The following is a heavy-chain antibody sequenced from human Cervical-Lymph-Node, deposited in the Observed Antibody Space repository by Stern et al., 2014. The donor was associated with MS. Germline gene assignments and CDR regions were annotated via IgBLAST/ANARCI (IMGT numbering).Heavy chain of an antibody. Sequence: QVQLVQSGSELKKPGASVKVSCKASGYTFTRKAMNWVRQAPGPRLDWMGLLNTNNGNTTYAQGFTGRFVFSLDTSVSTAYLQISSLKAEDTAIYYCARVKPAAMLDYWGQGTLVTVSS. J-gene: IGHJ4*02. CDR1: GYTFTRKA. D-gene: IGHD2-2*01. V-gene: IGHV7-4-1*02. CDR3: ARVKPAAMLDY. CDR2: LNTNNGNT.